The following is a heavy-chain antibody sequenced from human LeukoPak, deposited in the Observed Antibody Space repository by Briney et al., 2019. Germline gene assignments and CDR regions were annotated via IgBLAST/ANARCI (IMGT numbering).Heavy chain of an antibody. CDR1: GYRFTSYW. J-gene: IGHJ3*02. V-gene: IGHV5-51*01. D-gene: IGHD3-10*01. Sequence: GESLKISCKGSGYRFTSYWIGWVRQMPGKGLEWMGIIYPGDSDTRYSPSFQGQVTISADKSISTAYLQWSSLKASDTAMYYCARRITGSRRAFDIWGQGTMVTVSS. CDR2: IYPGDSDT. CDR3: ARRITGSRRAFDI.